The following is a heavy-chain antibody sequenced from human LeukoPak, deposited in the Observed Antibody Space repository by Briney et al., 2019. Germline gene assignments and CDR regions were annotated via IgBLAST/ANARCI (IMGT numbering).Heavy chain of an antibody. J-gene: IGHJ6*03. CDR3: ARDRENYYYYMDV. CDR1: GFTFSSYS. V-gene: IGHV3-48*01. Sequence: GGSLRLSCAASGFTFSSYSMNWVRQAPGKGLEWVSYISSSSSTICYADSVKGRFTISRDNAKNSLYLQMNSLRAEDTAVYYCARDRENYYYYMDVWGKGTTVTVSS. CDR2: ISSSSSTI.